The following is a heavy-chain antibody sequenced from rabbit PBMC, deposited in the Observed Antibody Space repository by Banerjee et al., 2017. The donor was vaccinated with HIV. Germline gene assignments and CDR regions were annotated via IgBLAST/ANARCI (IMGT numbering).Heavy chain of an antibody. J-gene: IGHJ3*01. CDR2: IYTSSGNT. D-gene: IGHD4-2*01. CDR3: ASHPDSSWGL. Sequence: QEQLVESGGGLVQPEGSLTLTCTASGFTLSSSYWIYWVRQAPGKGLEWIGCIYTSSGNTWYASWAKGRFTISKTSSTTVTLQMTSLTAADTATYFCASHPDSSWGLWGQGTLVTVS. V-gene: IGHV1S45*01. CDR1: GFTLSSSYW.